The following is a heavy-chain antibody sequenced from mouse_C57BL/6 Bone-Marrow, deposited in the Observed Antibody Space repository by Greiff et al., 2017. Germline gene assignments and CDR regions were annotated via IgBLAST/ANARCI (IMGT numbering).Heavy chain of an antibody. CDR2: ISSGGDSI. V-gene: IGHV5-9-1*02. J-gene: IGHJ4*01. D-gene: IGHD1-1*01. CDR3: TREGVYYGSSYDAMDY. CDR1: GFTFSSYA. Sequence: DVQLVESGAGLVKPGGSLKLSCAASGFTFSSYAMSWVRQTPEKRLEWVAYISSGGDSIHYADTVKGRFTISRDNARNTLYLQMSSLKSEDTSMYYCTREGVYYGSSYDAMDYWGQGTSVTVSS.